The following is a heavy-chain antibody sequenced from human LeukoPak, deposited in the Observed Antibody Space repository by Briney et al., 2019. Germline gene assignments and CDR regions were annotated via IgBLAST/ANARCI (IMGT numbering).Heavy chain of an antibody. V-gene: IGHV3-23*01. Sequence: GGSLRLSCAASGFTFSSYAMSWVRQAPGKGPEWVSAVSGSDGSTYYADSVKGRFTISRDNSKNTLSLQMNSLRAEDTAVYYCAKSEVSSGPPIDYWGQGTLVTVSS. CDR3: AKSEVSSGPPIDY. CDR1: GFTFSSYA. CDR2: VSGSDGST. J-gene: IGHJ4*02. D-gene: IGHD3-22*01.